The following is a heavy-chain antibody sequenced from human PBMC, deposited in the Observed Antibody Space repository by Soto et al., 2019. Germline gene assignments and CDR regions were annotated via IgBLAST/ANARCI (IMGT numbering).Heavy chain of an antibody. Sequence: EVQLVESGGGLVQPGGSLRLSCAASGFTFSSYSMNWVRQAPGKGLEWVSYISSSSSTIYYADSVKGRFTISRDNAKNSLYLQRNSLGDEETAFYYWGRDRCCSGACFSFYYDYGMDVWGQGTTVTVSS. CDR2: ISSSSSTI. V-gene: IGHV3-48*02. D-gene: IGHD2-21*02. CDR1: GFTFSSYS. J-gene: IGHJ6*02. CDR3: GRDRCCSGACFSFYYDYGMDV.